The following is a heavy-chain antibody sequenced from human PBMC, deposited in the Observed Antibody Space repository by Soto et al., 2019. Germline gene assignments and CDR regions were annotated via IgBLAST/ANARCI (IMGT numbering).Heavy chain of an antibody. Sequence: EVQLLESGGGLVQPGRSLRLSCAASGFTFSSYAMTWVRQTPGKGLEWVSAISDSGGKTYYADSVKGRFTISRDNSNNTLYLQINTLRPDDTAVYYCILHCSGRTCGSWGQGTLVTVSS. J-gene: IGHJ5*02. CDR2: ISDSGGKT. V-gene: IGHV3-23*01. CDR3: ILHCSGRTCGS. D-gene: IGHD2-15*01. CDR1: GFTFSSYA.